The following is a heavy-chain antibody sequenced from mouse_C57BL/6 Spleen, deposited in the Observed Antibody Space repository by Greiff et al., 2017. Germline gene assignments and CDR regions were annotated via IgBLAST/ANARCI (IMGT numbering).Heavy chain of an antibody. CDR1: GFTFSSYT. CDR2: IRGGGGYT. CDR3: ARHGDGYAFAY. Sequence: EVKLVESGGGLVKPGGSLKLSCAASGFTFSSYTMSWVRQTPGKRLEWVATIRGGGGYTYYPDSVKGGYTISRDNATNTLYMQMSSLRSEDTALYYCARHGDGYAFAYWGQGTLVTVSA. V-gene: IGHV5-9*01. D-gene: IGHD2-2*01. J-gene: IGHJ3*01.